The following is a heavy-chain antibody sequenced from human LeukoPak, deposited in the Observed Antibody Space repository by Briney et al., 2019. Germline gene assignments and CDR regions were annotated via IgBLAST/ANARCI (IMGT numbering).Heavy chain of an antibody. CDR1: GFTFSTYA. D-gene: IGHD3-10*01. J-gene: IGHJ5*02. Sequence: PGGSLRLSCAASGFTFSTYAMSCVRQAPGRGLEWLSRISGSDGPTQYADSVKGRFTISRDNSKSTLYLQMNSLRAEDTAVYYCAKGFDYYGSFDPWGQGTPVTVSS. CDR3: AKGFDYYGSFDP. V-gene: IGHV3-23*01. CDR2: ISGSDGPT.